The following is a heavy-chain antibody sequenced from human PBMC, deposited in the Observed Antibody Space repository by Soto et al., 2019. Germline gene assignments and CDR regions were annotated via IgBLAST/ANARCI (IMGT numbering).Heavy chain of an antibody. D-gene: IGHD1-26*01. Sequence: EVQLLESGGGLVQPGGSLRLSCAASGFTFSSYAMRWVRQAPVKGLEWVSAISGSGDSTYYADSVKGRFTISRDNSKNTLYLQMNSLSAVDTAVYYCARRGSGSYYAYWGQGTRVTLSS. CDR2: ISGSGDST. CDR3: ARRGSGSYYAY. J-gene: IGHJ4*02. CDR1: GFTFSSYA. V-gene: IGHV3-23*01.